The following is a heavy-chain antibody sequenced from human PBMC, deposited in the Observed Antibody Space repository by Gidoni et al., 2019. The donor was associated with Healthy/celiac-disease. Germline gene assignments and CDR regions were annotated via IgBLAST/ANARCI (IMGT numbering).Heavy chain of an antibody. CDR1: GGSCSGYY. D-gene: IGHD1-26*01. J-gene: IGHJ6*02. CDR2: INHSGST. Sequence: QVQLQQWGAGLLKPSETLSLVCAVYGGSCSGYYWSWFRQPPGKGLEWIGEINHSGSTNYNPSLKSRVTISVDTSKNQFSLKLSSVTAADTAVYYCARSPGGRYYYYYGMDVWGQGTTVTVSS. V-gene: IGHV4-34*01. CDR3: ARSPGGRYYYYYGMDV.